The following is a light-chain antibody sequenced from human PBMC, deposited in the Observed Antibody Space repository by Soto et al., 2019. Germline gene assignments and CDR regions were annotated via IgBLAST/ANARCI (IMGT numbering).Light chain of an antibody. V-gene: IGLV4-69*01. J-gene: IGLJ2*01. Sequence: QPVLTQSPSASASLGASVKLTCTLSSGHSSYAIAWHQQQPEKAPRYLMKLNSDGSHTKGDGIPDRFSGSSSGAERYLTTSSLQSEDEADYYCQTWSTGIQAFGGGTKLTVL. CDR2: LNSDGSH. CDR3: QTWSTGIQA. CDR1: SGHSSYA.